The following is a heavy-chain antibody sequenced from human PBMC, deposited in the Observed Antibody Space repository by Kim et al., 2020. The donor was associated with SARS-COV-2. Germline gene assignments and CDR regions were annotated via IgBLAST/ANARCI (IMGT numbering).Heavy chain of an antibody. V-gene: IGHV3-7*01. Sequence: GGSLRLSCAASGFSFPSYEMSWVRQAPGKVLEWLPNIILVASETYYVDSVKDRLSISRDNAKNSLYMGMNSLRDEDTAVYYCARGNLGGDNFGSPLHN. CDR3: ARGNLGGDNFGSPLHN. CDR2: IILVASET. J-gene: IGHJ5*01. D-gene: IGHD1-20*01. CDR1: GFSFPSYE.